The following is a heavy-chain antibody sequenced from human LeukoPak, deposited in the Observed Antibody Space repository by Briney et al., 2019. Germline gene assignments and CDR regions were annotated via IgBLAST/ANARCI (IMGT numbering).Heavy chain of an antibody. Sequence: GGSLRLSCAASGFVVSTNFMTWVRQAPGKGLEWVSVIYPGGTTSYPDSLKGRFTVSRDNSKNTLYLQMNSLRVDDTAMYYCATGFDHWGQGTLVTVSS. CDR3: ATGFDH. V-gene: IGHV3-66*01. CDR1: GFVVSTNF. CDR2: IYPGGTT. J-gene: IGHJ4*02.